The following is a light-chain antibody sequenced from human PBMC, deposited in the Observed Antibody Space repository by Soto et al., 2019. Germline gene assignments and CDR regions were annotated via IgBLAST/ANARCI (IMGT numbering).Light chain of an antibody. CDR3: SSYTSNSTVV. J-gene: IGLJ2*01. V-gene: IGLV2-14*01. CDR2: EVS. Sequence: QSALTQPASVSGSPGQSITISCTRTSSDVGGYNYVSWYQHHPGKAPKLMIYEVSHRPSGVSNRFSGSKSGNTASLTISGLQAEDEADYYCSSYTSNSTVVFGGGTKLTVL. CDR1: SSDVGGYNY.